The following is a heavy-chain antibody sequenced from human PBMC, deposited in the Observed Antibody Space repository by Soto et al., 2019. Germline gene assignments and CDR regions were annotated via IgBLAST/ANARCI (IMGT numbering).Heavy chain of an antibody. J-gene: IGHJ4*02. D-gene: IGHD1-26*01. CDR3: VRDDIGLGIDY. CDR1: GGSISSSSYY. V-gene: IGHV3-74*01. CDR2: INSDGSST. Sequence: PSETLSLTCTVSGGSISSSSYYWGWIRQAPGKGLVWVSHINSDGSSTTYADSVKGRCTISRDNAKNTLYLQMNSLRAEDTAVYYCVRDDIGLGIDYWGMGTLVTVS.